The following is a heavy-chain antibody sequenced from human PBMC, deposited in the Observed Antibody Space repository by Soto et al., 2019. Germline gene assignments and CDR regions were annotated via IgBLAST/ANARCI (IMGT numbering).Heavy chain of an antibody. CDR2: INHSGST. CDR1: GGSFSGYY. CDR3: ARAPITRTTDYYYMDV. D-gene: IGHD1-20*01. V-gene: IGHV4-34*01. Sequence: QVQLQQWGAGLLKPSETLSLTCAVYGGSFSGYYWSWIRQPPGKGLEWIGEINHSGSTNYNPSLKRRVTISLDTSKNQFSLKLSSVTAADTAVYYCARAPITRTTDYYYMDVWGKGTTVTVSS. J-gene: IGHJ6*03.